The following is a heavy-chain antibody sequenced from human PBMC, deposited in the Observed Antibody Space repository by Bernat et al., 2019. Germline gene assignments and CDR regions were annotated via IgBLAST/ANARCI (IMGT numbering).Heavy chain of an antibody. J-gene: IGHJ4*02. CDR2: IIPIFGTA. D-gene: IGHD2-15*01. Sequence: QVQLVQSGAEVKKPGSSVKVSCKASGGTFSSYAISWVRQAPGQGLEWMGGIIPIFGTANYAQKFQVRVTITADKSTSTAYMELSSLRSEDTAVYYCAIDGAGYCSGGSCYGLYWGQGTLVTVSS. CDR3: AIDGAGYCSGGSCYGLY. V-gene: IGHV1-69*06. CDR1: GGTFSSYA.